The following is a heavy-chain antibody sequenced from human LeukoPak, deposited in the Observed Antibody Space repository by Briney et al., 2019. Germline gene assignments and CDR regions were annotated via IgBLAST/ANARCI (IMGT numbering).Heavy chain of an antibody. D-gene: IGHD3-22*01. V-gene: IGHV4-59*01. CDR1: GASISSSY. Sequence: SETLSLTCTVSGASISSSYWSWIRQPPGKGLEWIGYIYYTGNTNYNPSLKSRVTISVDTSKNQFSLKVRSVTAADTAVYYCARGIYDSSGYFYFDYWGQGTLVTVSS. J-gene: IGHJ4*02. CDR3: ARGIYDSSGYFYFDY. CDR2: IYYTGNT.